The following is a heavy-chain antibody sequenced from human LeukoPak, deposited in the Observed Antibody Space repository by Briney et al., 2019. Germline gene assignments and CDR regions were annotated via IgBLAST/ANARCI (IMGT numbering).Heavy chain of an antibody. D-gene: IGHD2-15*01. Sequence: SETLSLTCTVSGGSISSGSYYWSWIRQPARKGLEWIGRIYTSGSTNYNPSLKSRVTISVDTSKNQFSLKLSSVTAADTAVYYCARESGYCSGGSCYPFLYYYYYMDVWGKGTTVTISS. CDR1: GGSISSGSYY. CDR3: ARESGYCSGGSCYPFLYYYYYMDV. CDR2: IYTSGST. V-gene: IGHV4-61*02. J-gene: IGHJ6*03.